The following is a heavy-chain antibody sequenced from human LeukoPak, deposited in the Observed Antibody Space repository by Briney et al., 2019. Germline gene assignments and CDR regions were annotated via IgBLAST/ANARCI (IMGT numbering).Heavy chain of an antibody. V-gene: IGHV1-18*01. J-gene: IGHJ4*02. CDR1: GYTFTRNG. Sequence: ASVKVSCKASGYTFTRNGITWVRQAPGQGLEWMGWISAHNDNTKYAQKLQGRVTMTTETSTNTAYMELRSLTSDDTAVYYCEGDGPRYCSGGICYSDHWGQGTLVTVSS. CDR2: ISAHNDNT. CDR3: EGDGPRYCSGGICYSDH. D-gene: IGHD2-15*01.